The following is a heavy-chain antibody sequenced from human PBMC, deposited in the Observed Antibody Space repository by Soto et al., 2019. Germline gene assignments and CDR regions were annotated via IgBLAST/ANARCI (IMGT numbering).Heavy chain of an antibody. CDR3: ARIKRSMTTVTSYYYYGMDV. CDR2: IFSNDEK. V-gene: IGHV2-26*01. J-gene: IGHJ6*02. Sequence: SGPTLVNPTETLTLTCTVSGLSLSNARMGVSWIRQPPGKALEWLAHIFSNDEKSYSTSLKSRLTISKDTSKSQVVLTMTNMDPVDTATYYCARIKRSMTTVTSYYYYGMDVWGQGTTVTVSS. D-gene: IGHD4-17*01. CDR1: GLSLSNARMG.